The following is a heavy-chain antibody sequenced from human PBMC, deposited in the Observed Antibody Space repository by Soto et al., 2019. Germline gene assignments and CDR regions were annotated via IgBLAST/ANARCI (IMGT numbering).Heavy chain of an antibody. CDR2: IIPIFGTA. CDR1: GGTFSSYA. Sequence: SVKVSCKASGGTFSSYAISWVRQAPGQGLEWMGGIIPIFGTANYAQKFQGRVTITADESTSTAYMELRSLRSDDTAVYYCAREQLGYDILTGYYSPYYYYYMDVWGKGTTVTVSS. CDR3: AREQLGYDILTGYYSPYYYYYMDV. D-gene: IGHD3-9*01. J-gene: IGHJ6*03. V-gene: IGHV1-69*13.